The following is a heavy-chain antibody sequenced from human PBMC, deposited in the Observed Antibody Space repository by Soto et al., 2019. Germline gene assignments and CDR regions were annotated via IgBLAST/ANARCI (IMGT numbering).Heavy chain of an antibody. D-gene: IGHD1-1*01. CDR1: GFTFDDYA. J-gene: IGHJ4*02. CDR2: ISWNSGSI. V-gene: IGHV3-9*01. Sequence: EVQLVESGGGLVQPGRSLRLSCAASGFTFDDYAMHWVRQAPGKGLEWVSGISWNSGSIGYADSVKGRFTISRDNAKNSLYLQMNSLRAEDTALYYCAKDKNPQYNWNDGDFDYWGQGTLVTVSS. CDR3: AKDKNPQYNWNDGDFDY.